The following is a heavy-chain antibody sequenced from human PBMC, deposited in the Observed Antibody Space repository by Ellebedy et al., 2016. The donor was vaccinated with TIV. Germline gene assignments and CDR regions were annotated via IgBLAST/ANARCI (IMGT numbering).Heavy chain of an antibody. V-gene: IGHV3-66*01. D-gene: IGHD3-3*01. Sequence: GESLKISCAASGFSISSNYMSWLRLAPGTGLEWVPVIFSGGSTYHADSGKDRFIITRDNSKNTLFLQMNNLRAEDTAVYYCATITIFGVVRGGWDVWGPGTTVTVSS. CDR3: ATITIFGVVRGGWDV. J-gene: IGHJ6*02. CDR2: IFSGGST. CDR1: GFSISSNY.